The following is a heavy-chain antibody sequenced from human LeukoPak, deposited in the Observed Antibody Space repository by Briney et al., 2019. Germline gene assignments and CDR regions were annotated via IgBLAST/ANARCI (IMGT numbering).Heavy chain of an antibody. D-gene: IGHD2-15*01. V-gene: IGHV3-21*01. CDR1: GFTFSSYS. Sequence: PGGSLRLSXVASGFTFSSYSMNWVRQAPGKGLEWVSSISSSSSYIYYADSVKGRFTISRDNAKNSLYLQMNSLRAEDTAVYYCARAGGLYCSGGSCYFYWGQGTLVTVSS. CDR2: ISSSSSYI. CDR3: ARAGGLYCSGGSCYFY. J-gene: IGHJ4*02.